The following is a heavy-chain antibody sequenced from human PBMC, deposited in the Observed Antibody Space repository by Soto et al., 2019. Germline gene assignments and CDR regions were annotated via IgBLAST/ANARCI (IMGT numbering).Heavy chain of an antibody. CDR1: GFTFRSYS. Sequence: PGGSLRLSCAASGFTFRSYSMNWVRQAPGKGLEWVSHISGTSVYIHYADSVKGRFTISRDNAKNSVYLQMDSLRVEDTAVYYCAGEGALKPFSSWGQGALVTVSS. CDR2: ISGTSVYI. V-gene: IGHV3-21*01. J-gene: IGHJ5*02. CDR3: AGEGALKPFSS.